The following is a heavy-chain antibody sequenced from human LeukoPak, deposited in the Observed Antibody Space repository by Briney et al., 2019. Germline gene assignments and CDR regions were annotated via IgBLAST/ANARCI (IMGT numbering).Heavy chain of an antibody. V-gene: IGHV4-39*01. D-gene: IGHD3-22*01. CDR2: IYHSGST. Sequence: KTSETLSPTCTVSGGSISTNVYYWGWIRQPPGKGLEWIGSIYHSGSTNYNPSLKSRVTISVDTFKNQFSLKLSSVTAADTAVYYCARQHYYDSSGYFNPSQHYYYYYYMDVWGKGTTVTISS. CDR1: GGSISTNVYY. CDR3: ARQHYYDSSGYFNPSQHYYYYYYMDV. J-gene: IGHJ6*03.